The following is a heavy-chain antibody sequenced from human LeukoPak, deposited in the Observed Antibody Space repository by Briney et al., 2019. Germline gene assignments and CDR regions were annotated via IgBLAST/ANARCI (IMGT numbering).Heavy chain of an antibody. CDR1: GFTFSSYA. J-gene: IGHJ4*02. CDR3: AKDSYDYVWGSYRDY. D-gene: IGHD3-16*02. CDR2: ISGSGGGT. Sequence: GGSLRLSCAASGFTFSSYAMSWVRQAPGKGLEWVSAISGSGGGTYYADSVKGRFTISRDNSKNTLYLQMNSLRAEDTAVYYCAKDSYDYVWGSYRDYWGQGTLVTVSS. V-gene: IGHV3-23*01.